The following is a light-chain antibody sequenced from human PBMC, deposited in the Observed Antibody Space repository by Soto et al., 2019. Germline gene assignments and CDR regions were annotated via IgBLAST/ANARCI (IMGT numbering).Light chain of an antibody. Sequence: IQMTQSPSTLSASVGDRVTITCRASQTVSSWLAWYQQKPGKAPKLLIYDASSLKSGVPSRFSGSGSGTEFTLTTSSLQPDDFATYYCQQYNSYSTFGQGTK. V-gene: IGKV1-5*01. CDR1: QTVSSW. CDR2: DAS. J-gene: IGKJ1*01. CDR3: QQYNSYST.